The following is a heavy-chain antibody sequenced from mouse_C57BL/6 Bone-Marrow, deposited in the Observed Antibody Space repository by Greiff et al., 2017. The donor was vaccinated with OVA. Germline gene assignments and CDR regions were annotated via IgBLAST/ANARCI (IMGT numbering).Heavy chain of an antibody. Sequence: EVQLVESGGGLVQSGRSLRLSCATSGFTFSDFYMEWVRQAPGKGLEWIAASRNKANDYTTEYSASVKGRFIVSRDTSQSILYLQMNAPRAEDTAIYYCARDDYYWYFDVWGTGTTVTVSS. J-gene: IGHJ1*03. CDR1: GFTFSDFY. V-gene: IGHV7-1*01. CDR2: SRNKANDYTT. CDR3: ARDDYYWYFDV.